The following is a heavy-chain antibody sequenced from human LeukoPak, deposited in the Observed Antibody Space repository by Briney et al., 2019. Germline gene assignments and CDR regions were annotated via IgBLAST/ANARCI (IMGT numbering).Heavy chain of an antibody. V-gene: IGHV4-30-4*07. J-gene: IGHJ5*02. Sequence: SQTLSLTCAVSGASISSGGYSWSWIRQPPGKGLEWIGYIYYSGSTYYNPSLKSRLTISVDTSKKQFSLKLSSVTAADTAVYYCARVRDYGGNSGWFDHWGQGTLVTVSS. CDR2: IYYSGST. D-gene: IGHD4-23*01. CDR3: ARVRDYGGNSGWFDH. CDR1: GASISSGGYS.